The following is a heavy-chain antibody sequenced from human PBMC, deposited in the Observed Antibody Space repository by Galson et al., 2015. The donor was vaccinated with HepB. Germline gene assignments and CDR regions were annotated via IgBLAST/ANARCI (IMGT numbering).Heavy chain of an antibody. CDR1: GFTFSGSA. V-gene: IGHV3-73*01. CDR3: TRRLYDSSGNDY. Sequence: SLRLSCAASGFTFSGSAIHWVRQASGKGLEWVGRIRSEAYSYATAYAASVKGRFTISRDDSKSMAYLQMSGLTTEDTAVYYCTRRLYDSSGNDYWGQGTLVTVST. D-gene: IGHD3-22*01. J-gene: IGHJ4*02. CDR2: IRSEAYSYAT.